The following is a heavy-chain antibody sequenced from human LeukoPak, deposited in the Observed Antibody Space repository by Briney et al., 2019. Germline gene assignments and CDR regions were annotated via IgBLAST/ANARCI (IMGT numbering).Heavy chain of an antibody. CDR1: GGTFSSYA. D-gene: IGHD5-18*01. V-gene: IGHV1-8*02. CDR2: MNPNSGNT. J-gene: IGHJ4*02. CDR3: ARTGQHVPFDY. Sequence: ASVKVSCKASGGTFSSYAISWVRQAPGQGLEWMGWMNPNSGNTGYAQKFQGRVTMTRNTSISTAYMELSSLRSEDTAVYYCARTGQHVPFDYWGQGTLVTVSS.